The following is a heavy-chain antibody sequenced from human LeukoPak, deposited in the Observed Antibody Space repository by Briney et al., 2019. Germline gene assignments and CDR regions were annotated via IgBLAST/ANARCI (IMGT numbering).Heavy chain of an antibody. CDR3: ARGRALRYYDFWSGYSNPYFDY. D-gene: IGHD3-3*01. CDR2: MNPNSGNT. Sequence: GASVKVSCKASGYTFTSYDINWVRQATGQGLEWMGWMNPNSGNTGYAQKFQGRVTMTRNTSISTAYMELSSLRSEDTAVYYCARGRALRYYDFWSGYSNPYFDYWGQGTLVTVSS. CDR1: GYTFTSYD. V-gene: IGHV1-8*01. J-gene: IGHJ4*02.